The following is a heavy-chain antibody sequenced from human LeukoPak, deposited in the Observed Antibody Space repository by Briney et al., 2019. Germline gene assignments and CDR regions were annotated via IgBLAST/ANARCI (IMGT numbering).Heavy chain of an antibody. CDR3: ARSDVGATAFDY. CDR1: GGSFSGYY. J-gene: IGHJ4*02. Sequence: SETLSLTCAVYGGSFSGYYWSWIRQPPGKGLEWIGEINHSGSTYYNPSLKSRVTISVDTSKNQFSLKLSSVTAADTAVYYCARSDVGATAFDYWGQGTLVTVSS. V-gene: IGHV4-34*01. CDR2: INHSGST. D-gene: IGHD1-26*01.